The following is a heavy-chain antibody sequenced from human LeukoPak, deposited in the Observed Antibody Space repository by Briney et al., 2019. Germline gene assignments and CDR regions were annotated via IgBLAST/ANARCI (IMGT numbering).Heavy chain of an antibody. Sequence: PGGSLRLSCAASGFTFSNAWMSWVRQAPGKGLEWVGRIKSKTDGGTTEYAASVKGRFTISRDDSKSIAYLQMNSLKTEDTAVYYCTRSQYSSSSGYYYHYYMDVWGKGTTVTVSS. CDR2: IKSKTDGGTT. V-gene: IGHV3-15*01. D-gene: IGHD6-6*01. J-gene: IGHJ6*03. CDR3: TRSQYSSSSGYYYHYYMDV. CDR1: GFTFSNAW.